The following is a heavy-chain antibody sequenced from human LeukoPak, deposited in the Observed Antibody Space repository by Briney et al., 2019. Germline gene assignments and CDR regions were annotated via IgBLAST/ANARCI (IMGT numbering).Heavy chain of an antibody. Sequence: ASVKVSCKASGYTFTSYCIRWVRQAPGQGLEWMGWINPYYGNTNYAQKLQGRVTMTRDTSTSTVYMELRSLRSDDTAVYYCARGNQYVSSADDSFDIWGQGTMVTVSS. CDR2: INPYYGNT. J-gene: IGHJ3*02. CDR3: ARGNQYVSSADDSFDI. D-gene: IGHD3-22*01. V-gene: IGHV1-18*01. CDR1: GYTFTSYC.